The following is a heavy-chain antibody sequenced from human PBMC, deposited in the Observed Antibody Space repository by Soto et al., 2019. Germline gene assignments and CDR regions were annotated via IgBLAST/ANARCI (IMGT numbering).Heavy chain of an antibody. V-gene: IGHV3-33*01. D-gene: IGHD2-15*01. Sequence: QVQLVESGGGVVQPGRSLRLSCAASGFTFNNYVMYWVRQAPGKGLEWVALIWYDGSHKDYADSVKGRFTISRDTSKNTLFVKMNSRRVEDAAVYYCARDRGYCSGFSCYVDYYVDMDVWGQGATVTVSS. CDR2: IWYDGSHK. CDR3: ARDRGYCSGFSCYVDYYVDMDV. CDR1: GFTFNNYV. J-gene: IGHJ6*02.